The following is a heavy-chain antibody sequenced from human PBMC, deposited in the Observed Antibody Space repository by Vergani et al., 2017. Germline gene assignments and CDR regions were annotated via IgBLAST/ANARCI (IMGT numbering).Heavy chain of an antibody. J-gene: IGHJ3*02. CDR1: GFTFSSYG. CDR2: ISYDGSNK. V-gene: IGHV3-30*18. D-gene: IGHD2-2*01. Sequence: QVQLVESGGGVVQPGRSLRLSCAASGFTFSSYGMHWVRQAPGKGLEWVAVISYDGSNKYYADSVKGRFTISRDNSKNTLYLQMNSLRAEDTAVYYCAKDLVSAEIPNPRNDYCSSTSCPILGQGTMVTVSS. CDR3: AKDLVSAEIPNPRNDYCSSTSCPI.